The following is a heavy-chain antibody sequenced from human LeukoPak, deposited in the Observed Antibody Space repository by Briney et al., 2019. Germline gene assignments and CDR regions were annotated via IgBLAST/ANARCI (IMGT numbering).Heavy chain of an antibody. CDR1: GYTFDNYD. D-gene: IGHD3-3*01. CDR3: ARGAPVAIFGPGYDEYFEY. V-gene: IGHV1-8*01. Sequence: GASVKVSCTTSGYTFDNYDINWVRQAPGQGPEWMGWINHNSGNTCYAQKFQVRLFMTNNPSMSAAYMELRGLRSEDTAIYYYARGAPVAIFGPGYDEYFEYWGQGPVVAVSS. J-gene: IGHJ4*02. CDR2: INHNSGNT.